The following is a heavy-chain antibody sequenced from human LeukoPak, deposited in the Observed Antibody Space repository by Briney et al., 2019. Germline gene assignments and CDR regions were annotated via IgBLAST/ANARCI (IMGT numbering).Heavy chain of an antibody. CDR3: AKDPIFSGSYGVFDY. CDR1: GFTFSSCA. Sequence: PGGSLRLSCAASGFTFSSCAMSWARQAPGKGLEWVSTIIDSGNSKYYADSAEGRFTISRDNSKSTLYLQMNSLRAGDTAVYYCAKDPIFSGSYGVFDYWGLGTLVTVSS. J-gene: IGHJ4*02. V-gene: IGHV3-23*01. CDR2: IIDSGNSK. D-gene: IGHD1-26*01.